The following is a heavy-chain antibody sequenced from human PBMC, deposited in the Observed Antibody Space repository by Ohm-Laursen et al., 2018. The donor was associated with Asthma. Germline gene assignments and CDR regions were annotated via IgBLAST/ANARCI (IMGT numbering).Heavy chain of an antibody. D-gene: IGHD2-15*01. J-gene: IGHJ4*02. Sequence: SLRLSCAASGFTFRSYAMHWVRQAPGKGLEWVAVGGSYYDGGLKYYADSVNGRFTVSRDNPRNTLYLQMNSLRAEDTAVYYCAKDSSEVVAADEYWGQGTLVTVSS. CDR3: AKDSSEVVAADEY. CDR2: GGSYYDGGLK. V-gene: IGHV3-30-3*01. CDR1: GFTFRSYA.